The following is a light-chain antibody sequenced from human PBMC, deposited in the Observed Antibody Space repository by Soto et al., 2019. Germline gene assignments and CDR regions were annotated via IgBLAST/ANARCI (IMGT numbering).Light chain of an antibody. V-gene: IGKV1-9*01. CDR3: QQLNSYPLT. CDR1: QDIRSY. J-gene: IGKJ4*01. CDR2: AAS. Sequence: DIQLTQSPSFLSASVGDRVTITCRASQDIRSYLAWYQQKPGKAPELLIYAASTLQTGVPSRFSGSGSGTEFTLTISSLQPEDFATYYCQQLNSYPLTFGGGTKVEIK.